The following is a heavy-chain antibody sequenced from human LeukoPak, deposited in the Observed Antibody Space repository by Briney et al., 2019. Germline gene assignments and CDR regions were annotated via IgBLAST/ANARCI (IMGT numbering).Heavy chain of an antibody. V-gene: IGHV4-61*02. CDR2: IYTSGST. CDR3: ARITSGWFDP. J-gene: IGHJ5*02. Sequence: SQTLSLTCTVSGGSISSGSYYWSWIRQPAGKGLEWIGRIYTSGSTTYNSSLKSRVTISVDTSKNQFSLNLSSVTAADTAVYYCARITSGWFDPWGQGTLVTVSS. D-gene: IGHD1-14*01. CDR1: GGSISSGSYY.